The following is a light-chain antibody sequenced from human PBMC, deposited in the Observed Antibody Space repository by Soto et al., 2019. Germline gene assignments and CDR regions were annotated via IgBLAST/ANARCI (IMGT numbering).Light chain of an antibody. CDR3: QQSYTIPWT. J-gene: IGKJ1*01. CDR1: QSISNY. Sequence: DIQMTQSPSSLSASVGDRVTITCRASQSISNYLNWYQQKPGKAPKVLIYAPSSLQSGVPSRFSGSGSGTDFTLTISSLQPEDFATYYCQQSYTIPWTFGQGTKVEIK. CDR2: APS. V-gene: IGKV1-39*01.